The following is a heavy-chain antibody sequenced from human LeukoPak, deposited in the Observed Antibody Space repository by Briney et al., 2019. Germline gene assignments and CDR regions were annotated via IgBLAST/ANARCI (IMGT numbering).Heavy chain of an antibody. CDR3: AKWGDYDVLTGYYDSDY. Sequence: GASLRLSCAASGFTFSNYATSWVRQAPGKGLEWVSAVSGRDTSTYYTDSVKGRFTISRDNSKNTLYLQMNSLSAEDTAIYYCAKWGDYDVLTGYYDSDYWGQGTLVTVSS. CDR2: VSGRDTST. D-gene: IGHD3-9*01. J-gene: IGHJ4*02. CDR1: GFTFSNYA. V-gene: IGHV3-23*01.